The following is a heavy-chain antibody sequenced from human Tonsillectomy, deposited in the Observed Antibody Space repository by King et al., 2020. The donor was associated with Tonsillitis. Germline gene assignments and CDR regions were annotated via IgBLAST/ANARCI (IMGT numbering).Heavy chain of an antibody. Sequence: EVQLVESGGGLVQPGESLRLSCAASGLTFSSYAMTWVRQAPGKGLEWVSAISGSAGNTYYADSVKGRFTISRDNSKNTLYLQMNSLRADDTAVYYCAIPQNTIADFWGQGTLVTVSS. V-gene: IGHV3-23*04. J-gene: IGHJ4*02. CDR1: GLTFSSYA. D-gene: IGHD5-24*01. CDR2: ISGSAGNT. CDR3: AIPQNTIADF.